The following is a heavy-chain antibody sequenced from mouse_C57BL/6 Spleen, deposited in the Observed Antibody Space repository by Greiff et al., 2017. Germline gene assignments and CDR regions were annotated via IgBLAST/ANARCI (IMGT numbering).Heavy chain of an antibody. CDR3: AGHHGSRYYCDD. D-gene: IGHD1-1*01. CDR2: ISSGSRTI. J-gene: IGHJ2*01. V-gene: IGHV5-17*01. CDR1: GFTFSDYG. Sequence: EVKLLESGGGLVKPGGSLKLSCAASGFTFSDYGLHWVRQAPEKGLEWVAHISSGSRTIYYADTVEGRFTISRDNAKNTLFLQLPSLRSEDTARAYCAGHHGSRYYCDDWGQGTTLTVSS.